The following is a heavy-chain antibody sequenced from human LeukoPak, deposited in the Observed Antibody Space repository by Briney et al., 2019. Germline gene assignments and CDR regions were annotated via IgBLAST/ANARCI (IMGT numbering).Heavy chain of an antibody. CDR3: ARDIGYCSSTSCYI. CDR1: GGSISSYY. CDR2: IYTSGST. V-gene: IGHV4-4*07. D-gene: IGHD2-2*02. J-gene: IGHJ4*02. Sequence: SGTLSLTCTVSGGSISSYYWSWIRQPAGKGLEWIGRIYTSGSTNYNPSLKSRVTMSVDTSKNQFSLKLSSVTAADTAVYYCARDIGYCSSTSCYIWGQGTLVTVSS.